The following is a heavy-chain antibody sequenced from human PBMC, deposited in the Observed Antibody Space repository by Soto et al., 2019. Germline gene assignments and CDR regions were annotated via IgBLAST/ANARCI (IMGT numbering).Heavy chain of an antibody. D-gene: IGHD3-16*01. V-gene: IGHV3-23*01. CDR3: AKDLYGWGPGAFDY. CDR2: ISGSGGIT. J-gene: IGHJ4*02. CDR1: GFTFSSYD. Sequence: EVQLLESGGGLVKPGGSLRLSCAASGFTFSSYDMSWVRQAPGKGLEWVSAISGSGGITYYADSVKGRFTISRDNFKNTLSLRMKSLRAEATAVYYCAKDLYGWGPGAFDYWCQGSLVTVSS.